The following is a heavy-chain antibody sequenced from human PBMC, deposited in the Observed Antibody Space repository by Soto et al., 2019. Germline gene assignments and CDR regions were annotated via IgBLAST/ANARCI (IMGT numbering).Heavy chain of an antibody. V-gene: IGHV4-38-2*01. CDR2: IYHSGIT. CDR3: ARVRWLSEYDILTGYYILDQ. Sequence: SETLSLTCAVSGYSISSGYYWGWIRQPPGKGLEWIGSIYHSGITYYNPSLKSRFTISVDTSTNHFSLKLTSVTAADTAVYYCARVRWLSEYDILTGYYILDQWGRGTLVTVSS. D-gene: IGHD3-9*01. CDR1: GYSISSGYY. J-gene: IGHJ4*02.